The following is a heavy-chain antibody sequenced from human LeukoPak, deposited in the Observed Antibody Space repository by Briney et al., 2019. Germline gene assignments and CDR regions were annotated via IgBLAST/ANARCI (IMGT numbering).Heavy chain of an antibody. Sequence: GASVKVSCKASGGTFSSYAISWVRQAPGQGLEWMGWINPNSGGTNYAQKFQGRVTMTRDTSISTAYMELSRLRSDDTAVYYCARGPPAYSGSGFDIWGQGTMVTVSS. J-gene: IGHJ3*02. CDR3: ARGPPAYSGSGFDI. CDR1: GGTFSSYA. CDR2: INPNSGGT. V-gene: IGHV1-2*02. D-gene: IGHD1-26*01.